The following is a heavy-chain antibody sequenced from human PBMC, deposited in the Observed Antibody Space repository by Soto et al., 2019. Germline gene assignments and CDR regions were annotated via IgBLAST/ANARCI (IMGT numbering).Heavy chain of an antibody. V-gene: IGHV4-39*07. CDR3: ARVTSAWLRVFDY. D-gene: IGHD5-12*01. J-gene: IGHJ4*02. Sequence: AETRSLTCTVSRGSISSGTNYWAWIRQPLGKGLEWIANIYYSGSTFYNPSLKSRVTISVDRSKNQFSLKLSSVTAADTAVYYCARVTSAWLRVFDYWGQGTLVTVSS. CDR1: RGSISSGTNY. CDR2: IYYSGST.